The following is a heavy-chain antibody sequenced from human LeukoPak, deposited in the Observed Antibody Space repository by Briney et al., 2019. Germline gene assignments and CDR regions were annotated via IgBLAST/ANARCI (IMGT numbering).Heavy chain of an antibody. CDR3: VRSGGY. V-gene: IGHV3-7*05. CDR2: IKEDGSEK. J-gene: IGHJ4*02. D-gene: IGHD1-26*01. CDR1: EFTFSSFW. Sequence: QPGGSLRLSCAASEFTFSSFWMHWVRQAPGKGLEWVANIKEDGSEKYYVDSVKGRFTISRDNAKNSLCLQMNSLRAEDTAIYYCVRSGGYWGQGTLVTVSS.